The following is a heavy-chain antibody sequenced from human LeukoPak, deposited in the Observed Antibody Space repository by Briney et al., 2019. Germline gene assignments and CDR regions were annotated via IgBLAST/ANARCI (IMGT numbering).Heavy chain of an antibody. V-gene: IGHV1-18*01. Sequence: ASVKVSCKASGYSFTGYGVSWVRQAPGQGLEWMGWISPYTGNTDYVQDLQGRVIMTADTSTNTVYMELRSLRSDDTAVYYCTREAEDLPGVITFLYWGQGTRVTVSS. D-gene: IGHD3-22*01. CDR1: GYSFTGYG. CDR2: ISPYTGNT. J-gene: IGHJ4*02. CDR3: TREAEDLPGVITFLY.